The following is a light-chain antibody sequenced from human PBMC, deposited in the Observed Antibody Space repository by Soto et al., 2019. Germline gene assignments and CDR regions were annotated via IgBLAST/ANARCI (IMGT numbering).Light chain of an antibody. Sequence: QSVLTQPTSPSGTPGQRVTISCSGSSSNIGSNYVYWYQQLPGTAPKLLIYRNNQRPSGVPDRFSGSQAGTSASLAISGLRSEDEADYYCAAWDDSLSVVVFGGGTELTVL. CDR3: AAWDDSLSVVV. J-gene: IGLJ2*01. V-gene: IGLV1-47*01. CDR1: SSNIGSNY. CDR2: RNN.